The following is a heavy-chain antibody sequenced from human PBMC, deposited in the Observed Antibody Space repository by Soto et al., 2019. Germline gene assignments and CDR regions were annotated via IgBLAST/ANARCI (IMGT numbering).Heavy chain of an antibody. D-gene: IGHD3-10*01. CDR2: IYHSGT. CDR3: AQYYYGSGSYFDH. CDR1: GASISSNY. V-gene: IGHV4-59*01. Sequence: QVQLQESGPGLVKSSETLSLTCTVSGASISSNYWSWIRQTPGKGLEWIGYIYHSGTNYNPSLKSRVFISMDTSKNQFSLTLSSVTTADTAVYFCAQYYYGSGSYFDHWGQGTLVTVSS. J-gene: IGHJ4*02.